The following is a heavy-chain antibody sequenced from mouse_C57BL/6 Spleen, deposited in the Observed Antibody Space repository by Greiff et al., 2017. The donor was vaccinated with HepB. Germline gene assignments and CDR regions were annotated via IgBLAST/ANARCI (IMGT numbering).Heavy chain of an antibody. CDR1: GYTFTSYW. J-gene: IGHJ2*01. Sequence: VQLQQPGAELVRPGTSVKLSCKASGYTFTSYWMHWVKQRPGQGLEWIGVIDPSDSYTNYNQKFKGKATLTVDTSSSTAYMQLSSLTSEDSAVYYCARDYYGSQLYFDYWGQGTTLTVSS. V-gene: IGHV1-59*01. CDR2: IDPSDSYT. CDR3: ARDYYGSQLYFDY. D-gene: IGHD1-1*01.